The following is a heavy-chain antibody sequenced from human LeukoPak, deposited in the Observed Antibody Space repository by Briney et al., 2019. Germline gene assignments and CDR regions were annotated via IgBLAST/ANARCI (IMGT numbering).Heavy chain of an antibody. J-gene: IGHJ6*03. CDR3: ARVSWGQYCSGGSCYPHYYYYYMDV. V-gene: IGHV1-69*06. CDR1: GGTFSSYA. D-gene: IGHD2-15*01. CDR2: IIPIFGTA. Sequence: ASVKVSCKASGGTFSSYAISWVRQAPGQGLEWMGGIIPIFGTANYAQKFQGRVTITADKSTSTAYMELSSMRSEDTAVYYCARVSWGQYCSGGSCYPHYYYYYMDVWGKGTTVTVSS.